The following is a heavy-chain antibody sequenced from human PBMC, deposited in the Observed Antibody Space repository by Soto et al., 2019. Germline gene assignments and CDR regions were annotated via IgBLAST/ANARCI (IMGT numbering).Heavy chain of an antibody. V-gene: IGHV4-59*01. CDR3: ARGELYCSGSTCYSNRPFDY. Sequence: SETLSLTCTVCGGSSSSYYWNWIRQPPGKGLEWIGYIYYSGSTNYNPSLKSRVTISVDTSKNQFSLKLSSVTAADTAVYYCARGELYCSGSTCYSNRPFDYWGQGTLVTVSS. CDR2: IYYSGST. J-gene: IGHJ4*02. CDR1: GGSSSSYY. D-gene: IGHD2-15*01.